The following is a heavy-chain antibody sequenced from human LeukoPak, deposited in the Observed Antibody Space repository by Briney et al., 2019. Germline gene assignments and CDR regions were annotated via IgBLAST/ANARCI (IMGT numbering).Heavy chain of an antibody. D-gene: IGHD5-12*01. CDR2: IYYSGST. CDR1: GGSISSYS. Sequence: SATLSLTCTVSGGSISSYSWSWIRQPPGKGLEWIGSIYYSGSTNYNPSLKSRVTMSVDTSKNQFSLKLSSVTAADTAVYYCARHGGESIVAMILHAFDIWGQGTMVTVSS. V-gene: IGHV4-59*08. J-gene: IGHJ3*02. CDR3: ARHGGESIVAMILHAFDI.